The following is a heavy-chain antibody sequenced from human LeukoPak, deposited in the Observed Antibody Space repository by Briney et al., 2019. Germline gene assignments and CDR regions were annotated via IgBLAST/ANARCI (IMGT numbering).Heavy chain of an antibody. Sequence: PSETLSLTCAVYGGSFSGYSWSWIRQPPGKGLEWIGYIYHSGSTYYNPSLKSRVTISVDRSKNQFSLKLSSVTAADTAVYYCARGGEGVTPGELATFDIWGQGTMVTVSS. D-gene: IGHD3-10*01. CDR3: ARGGEGVTPGELATFDI. CDR1: GGSFSGYS. CDR2: IYHSGST. J-gene: IGHJ3*02. V-gene: IGHV4-30-2*01.